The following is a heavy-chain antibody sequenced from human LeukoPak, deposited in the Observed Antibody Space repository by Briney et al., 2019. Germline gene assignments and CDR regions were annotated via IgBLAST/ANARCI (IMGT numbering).Heavy chain of an antibody. D-gene: IGHD3-10*01. CDR2: INPSGGST. V-gene: IGHV1-46*01. CDR1: GYTFTGYY. J-gene: IGHJ4*02. Sequence: GASVKVSCKASGYTFTGYYMHWVRQAPGQGLEWMGIINPSGGSTSYAQTFQGRVTMTRDISTSTVYMELSSLRSEDTAVYYCARVGAVYGSGDPLDYWGQGTLVTVSS. CDR3: ARVGAVYGSGDPLDY.